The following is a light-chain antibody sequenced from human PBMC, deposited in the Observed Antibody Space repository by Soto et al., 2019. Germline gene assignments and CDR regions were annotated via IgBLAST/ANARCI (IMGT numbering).Light chain of an antibody. Sequence: QSLLTQPPSVSAAPRQKVTIPCSGSNSNIGRNYVCWYQQFPGAAPKLLIFDTHQRPSGIPDRFSGSKSGTSANLVITGLQTGDEADYYCATWDTSLRAVVFGGGTKLTVL. CDR2: DTH. CDR3: ATWDTSLRAVV. J-gene: IGLJ2*01. CDR1: NSNIGRNY. V-gene: IGLV1-51*01.